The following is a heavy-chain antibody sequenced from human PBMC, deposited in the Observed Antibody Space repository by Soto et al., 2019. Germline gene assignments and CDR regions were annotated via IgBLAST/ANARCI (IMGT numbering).Heavy chain of an antibody. V-gene: IGHV4-30-2*01. D-gene: IGHD6-13*01. Sequence: SETLSLTCAVSGGSISSGGYSWSWIRQPPGKGLEWIGYIYHSGSTYYNPSLKSRVTISVDRSKNQFSLKLSSVTAADTAVYYCARVTAVLYYGMDVWGQGTTVTVSS. CDR1: GGSISSGGYS. CDR3: ARVTAVLYYGMDV. CDR2: IYHSGST. J-gene: IGHJ6*01.